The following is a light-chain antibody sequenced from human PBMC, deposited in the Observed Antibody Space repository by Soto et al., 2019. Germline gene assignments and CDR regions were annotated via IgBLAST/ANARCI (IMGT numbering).Light chain of an antibody. CDR2: GAS. CDR3: HQYHSRPQT. Sequence: EIVFTQSPGTLSLSPGERVTLSCRASQSVNSSYLAWYQHKPGQAPRLLIYGASTRATGIPDRFSGSGSGTDFTLTISRLEPEDSAVYYCHQYHSRPQTFGQGTKVDIK. V-gene: IGKV3-20*01. CDR1: QSVNSSY. J-gene: IGKJ2*01.